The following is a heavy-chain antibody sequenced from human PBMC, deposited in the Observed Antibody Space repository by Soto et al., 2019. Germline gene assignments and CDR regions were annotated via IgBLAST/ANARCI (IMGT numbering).Heavy chain of an antibody. CDR3: ARVVVLMVYARGHYYYYMDV. J-gene: IGHJ6*03. CDR1: GGSFSGYY. V-gene: IGHV4-34*01. Sequence: SETLSLTCAVYGGSFSGYYWSWIRQPPGKGLEWIGEINHSGSTNYNPSLKSRVTISVDTSKNQFSLKLSSVTAADTAVYYCARVVVLMVYARGHYYYYMDVWGKGTTVTVSS. CDR2: INHSGST. D-gene: IGHD2-8*01.